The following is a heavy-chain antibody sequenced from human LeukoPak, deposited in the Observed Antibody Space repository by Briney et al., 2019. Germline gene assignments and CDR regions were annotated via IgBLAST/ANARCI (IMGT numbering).Heavy chain of an antibody. CDR3: TSWGDTTAEYFQR. J-gene: IGHJ1*01. V-gene: IGHV3-23*01. CDR1: GFTFSTFA. CDR2: ISGSGSST. Sequence: PGGSLGFSVATSGFTFSTFAMSWVGQAPGRGLDWVSGISGSGSSTYYADSVKGRFTISRDSSKNTLYLQMNSLRAEDTAVYYCTSWGDTTAEYFQRWGQGTLVTVSS. D-gene: IGHD2-21*02.